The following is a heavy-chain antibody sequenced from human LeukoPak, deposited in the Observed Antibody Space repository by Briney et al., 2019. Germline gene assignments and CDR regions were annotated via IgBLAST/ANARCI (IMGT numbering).Heavy chain of an antibody. V-gene: IGHV3-48*04. CDR3: ARSEMAAGPLPIDY. Sequence: GGSLRLSCAASGFTFSSYSMNWVRQAPGKGLEWVSYISSSSSTIYYADSVKGRFTTSRDNAKNSLYLQMNSLRAEDTAVYYCARSEMAAGPLPIDYWGQGTLVTVSS. CDR2: ISSSSSTI. CDR1: GFTFSSYS. D-gene: IGHD5-24*01. J-gene: IGHJ4*02.